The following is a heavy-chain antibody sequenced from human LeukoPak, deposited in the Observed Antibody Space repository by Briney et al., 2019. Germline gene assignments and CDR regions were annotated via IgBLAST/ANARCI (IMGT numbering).Heavy chain of an antibody. CDR2: IYHSRST. D-gene: IGHD6-13*01. Sequence: SETLSLTSAVYGGSFSGYYWSWIRQPPGKGLEWRGEIYHSRSTNYNPPPKSRVTISVDTSKTQFSLKLSSVTAADTAVYYCARGGLHYLAAAGSYVYWGQGTLVTVSA. V-gene: IGHV4-34*01. CDR1: GGSFSGYY. J-gene: IGHJ4*02. CDR3: ARGGLHYLAAAGSYVY.